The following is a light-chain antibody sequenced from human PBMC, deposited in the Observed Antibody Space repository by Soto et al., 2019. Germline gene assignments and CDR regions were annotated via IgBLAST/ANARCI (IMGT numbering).Light chain of an antibody. CDR3: GQFVSSPPRT. Sequence: EIVLPQSPGTLSLSPGYRATLACRASQSVSSTFLAWYQQKPGQAPSLLIYGVSKRATGIPDRFSGSGSGTDFTLTISRLEPEDVAVYFCGQFVSSPPRTFGQGTKVEIK. CDR1: QSVSSTF. CDR2: GVS. J-gene: IGKJ1*01. V-gene: IGKV3-20*01.